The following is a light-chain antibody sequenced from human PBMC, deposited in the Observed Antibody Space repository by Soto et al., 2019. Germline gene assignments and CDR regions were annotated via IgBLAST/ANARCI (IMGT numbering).Light chain of an antibody. CDR3: QQYSGSPFT. CDR1: QSVSVNS. J-gene: IGKJ3*01. V-gene: IGKV3-20*01. Sequence: EIVLTQSPGTLSLSPGERATLSCRASQSVSVNSLAWYQQKGGQAPSLLIYAASTKATGDPDRFSGSGSETDYALTTSSQETEDFAVYYCQQYSGSPFTFGPGTKEDIK. CDR2: AAS.